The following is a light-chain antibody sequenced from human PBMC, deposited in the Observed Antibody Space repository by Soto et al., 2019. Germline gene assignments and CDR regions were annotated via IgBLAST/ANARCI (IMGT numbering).Light chain of an antibody. V-gene: IGKV3-20*01. Sequence: EIVLTQSPCTLSLSPGERATLACRASQSVSSSYLAWYQQTPGQAPRLLIYGASSRATGIPDRCSGSVSGTDFNLPHSRRRREDGVVYYCQQYGSSSQTLGQGTKLEIK. CDR2: GAS. J-gene: IGKJ2*01. CDR1: QSVSSSY. CDR3: QQYGSSSQT.